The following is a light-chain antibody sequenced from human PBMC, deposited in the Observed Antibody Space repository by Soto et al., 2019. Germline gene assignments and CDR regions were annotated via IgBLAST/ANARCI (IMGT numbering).Light chain of an antibody. CDR1: QSVSSNY. J-gene: IGKJ1*01. V-gene: IGKV3-20*01. Sequence: EIVLTQSPGTLSLSPGERATLSCRASQSVSSNYFAWYQRKPGQAPRLLIYGASSRATVIPNRFGGSGSGTDFTLTITRLEQEDFAVYFCQRYGGSHPTFGQGTKLEIK. CDR2: GAS. CDR3: QRYGGSHPT.